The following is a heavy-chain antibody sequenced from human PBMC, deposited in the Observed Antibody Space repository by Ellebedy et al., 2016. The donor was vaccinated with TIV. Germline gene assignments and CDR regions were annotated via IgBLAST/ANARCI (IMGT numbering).Heavy chain of an antibody. V-gene: IGHV1-2*02. J-gene: IGHJ4*02. CDR3: ALKLSD. D-gene: IGHD1-1*01. Sequence: AASVKVSCKASGYTFTSYDVNWVRQAPGQGLEWMGWIKPNSGVTNYAQKFQGRVTMTRDTSITTAYMELRRLRSDDTAVYYCALKLSDWGQGTLVSVSS. CDR1: GYTFTSYD. CDR2: IKPNSGVT.